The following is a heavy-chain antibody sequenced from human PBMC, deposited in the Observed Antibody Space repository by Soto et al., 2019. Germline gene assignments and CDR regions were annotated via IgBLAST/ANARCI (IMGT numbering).Heavy chain of an antibody. Sequence: SVKVSCKASGFTFTSSAVQWVRQARGQRLEWIGWIVVGSGNTNYAQKFQERVTITRDMSTSTAYMELSSLRSEDTAVYYCAAGVDSSGYYYVGAPYYYYGMDVWGQGTTVTVSS. CDR2: IVVGSGNT. J-gene: IGHJ6*02. V-gene: IGHV1-58*01. CDR1: GFTFTSSA. CDR3: AAGVDSSGYYYVGAPYYYYGMDV. D-gene: IGHD3-22*01.